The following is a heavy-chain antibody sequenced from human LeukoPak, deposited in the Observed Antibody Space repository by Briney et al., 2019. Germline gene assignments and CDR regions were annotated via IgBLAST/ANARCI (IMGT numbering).Heavy chain of an antibody. CDR2: INPNSGGT. Sequence: ASVKVSCKASGYTFTGYYMHWVRQAPGQGLEWMGWINPNSGGTNYAQKFQGRVTMTRDTSISTAYMELSRLRSDDTAVYYCARDMGGLIKKNYFDYWGQGTLVTVSS. CDR1: GYTFTGYY. D-gene: IGHD3-10*01. CDR3: ARDMGGLIKKNYFDY. J-gene: IGHJ4*02. V-gene: IGHV1-2*02.